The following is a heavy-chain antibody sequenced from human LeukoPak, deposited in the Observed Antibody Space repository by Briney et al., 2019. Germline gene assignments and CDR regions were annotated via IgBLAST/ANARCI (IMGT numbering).Heavy chain of an antibody. Sequence: GGSLRLSCVASRFNFRNYGMHWVRQAPGKGLEWVAVISYDGSNKYYADSVKGRFTISRDNSKNTLYLQMNSLRAEDTAVYYCAKDPLPHTIFGGWFDPWGQGTLVTVSS. CDR1: RFNFRNYG. V-gene: IGHV3-30*18. J-gene: IGHJ5*02. CDR2: ISYDGSNK. CDR3: AKDPLPHTIFGGWFDP. D-gene: IGHD3-3*01.